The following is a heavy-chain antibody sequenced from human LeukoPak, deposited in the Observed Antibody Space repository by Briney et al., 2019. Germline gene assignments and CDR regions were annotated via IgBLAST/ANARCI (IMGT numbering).Heavy chain of an antibody. V-gene: IGHV1-2*02. J-gene: IGHJ4*02. D-gene: IGHD2-21*02. CDR3: ARDGGVYCGGDCYFADDY. CDR2: INPNSGGT. Sequence: ASVKVSCKASGYTFTGYYMHWVRQAPGQGLEWMGWINPNSGGTDYAQKFQGRVTMTRDTSISTAYMELSRLRSDDTAVYYCARDGGVYCGGDCYFADDYWGQGTLVTVSS. CDR1: GYTFTGYY.